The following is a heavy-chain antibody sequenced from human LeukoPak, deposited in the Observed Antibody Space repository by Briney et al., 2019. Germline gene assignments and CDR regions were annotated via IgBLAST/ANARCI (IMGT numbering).Heavy chain of an antibody. CDR2: INPNSGGT. D-gene: IGHD3-22*01. CDR3: ARIYYDSSGYGYFQH. V-gene: IGHV1-2*02. Sequence: ASVKVSCKASGYTFTGYYMHWVRPAPGQGLGWMGWINPNSGGTNYAQKFQGRVTMTRDTSISTAYMELSRLRSDDTAVYYCARIYYDSSGYGYFQHWGQGTLVTVSS. J-gene: IGHJ1*01. CDR1: GYTFTGYY.